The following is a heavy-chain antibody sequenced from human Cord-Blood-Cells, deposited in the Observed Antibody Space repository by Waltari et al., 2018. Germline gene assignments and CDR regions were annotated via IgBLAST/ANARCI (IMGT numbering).Heavy chain of an antibody. Sequence: QVQLQQWGAGLLKPSETLSLNCAVYGGSFSGYYWSWIRQPPGKGLEWIGEINHSGSTNYNPSLKSRVTISVDTSKNQFSLKLSSVTAADTAVYYCASDETSHLPAAIIYFQHWGQGTLVTVSS. D-gene: IGHD2-2*02. CDR3: ASDETSHLPAAIIYFQH. V-gene: IGHV4-34*01. CDR2: INHSGST. CDR1: GGSFSGYY. J-gene: IGHJ1*01.